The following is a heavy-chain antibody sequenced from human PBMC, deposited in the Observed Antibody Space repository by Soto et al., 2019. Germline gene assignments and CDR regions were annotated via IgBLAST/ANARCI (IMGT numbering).Heavy chain of an antibody. V-gene: IGHV4-38-2*02. CDR3: ARGNGYYETSGDFNS. Sequence: ETLSLTCTVSGYSITSGYYWGWIRQPPGKGLEWIGSGYHRGTSYYNPSLQSRVTVSVDTSKNQFSLRLTSVTAADTAVYYCARGNGYYETSGDFNSWGQGVLVTVSS. CDR2: GYHRGTS. CDR1: GYSITSGYY. D-gene: IGHD3-22*01. J-gene: IGHJ4*02.